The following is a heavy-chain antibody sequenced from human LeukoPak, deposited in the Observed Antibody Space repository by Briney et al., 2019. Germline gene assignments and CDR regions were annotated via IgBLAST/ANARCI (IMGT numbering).Heavy chain of an antibody. J-gene: IGHJ4*02. D-gene: IGHD4-23*01. CDR1: GFTFSTFG. CDR2: ISTGSSYI. Sequence: GGSLRLSCAASGFTFSTFGMNWVRQAPGEGLEWVSSISTGSSYIYYADSVKGRFTISRDNAKNSLYLQMNSLRAEDTAVYYCARDNGGNSPNFWGQGTLVTVSS. V-gene: IGHV3-21*01. CDR3: ARDNGGNSPNF.